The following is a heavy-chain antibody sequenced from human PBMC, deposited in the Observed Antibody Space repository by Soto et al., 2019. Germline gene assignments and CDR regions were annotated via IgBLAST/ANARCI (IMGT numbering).Heavy chain of an antibody. J-gene: IGHJ5*02. CDR3: ARADEFWSGYRGSFDP. D-gene: IGHD3-3*01. CDR2: IYHSGST. Sequence: SETLSLTCAVSGGSISSSNWWSWVRQPPGKGLEWIGEIYHSGSTNYNPSLKSRVTISVDESKNQFSLKLSSVTAADTAVYYCARADEFWSGYRGSFDPWGPGPLLTVS. V-gene: IGHV4-4*02. CDR1: GGSISSSNW.